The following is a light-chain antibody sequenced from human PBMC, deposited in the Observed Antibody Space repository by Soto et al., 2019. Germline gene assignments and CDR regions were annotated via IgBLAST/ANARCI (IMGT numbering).Light chain of an antibody. CDR1: QDIGNY. CDR2: DAS. J-gene: IGKJ1*01. CDR3: QQYETFSGT. Sequence: DIQMTQSPSSLSASVGDRVTIACQANQDIGNYLNWYQQKPGKAPRLLIYDASNLEIGVPSRFSGSGSGTDFTFTISNLQPEDIATYYCQQYETFSGTFGPGTKVDIK. V-gene: IGKV1-33*01.